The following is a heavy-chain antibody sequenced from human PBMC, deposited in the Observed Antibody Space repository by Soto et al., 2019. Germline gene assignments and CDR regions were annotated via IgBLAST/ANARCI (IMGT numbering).Heavy chain of an antibody. Sequence: PSETLSLTCTVSGASISTAGYYWTWIRQQPGKGLEWIGFIYYRRSYYNSSLKSRVIISQDTPTNRIFLQLRSVTAADTAVYFCARIDVLTIFGFDYCGQGALVTVSS. CDR1: GASISTAGYY. CDR3: ARIDVLTIFGFDY. D-gene: IGHD3-3*01. J-gene: IGHJ4*02. V-gene: IGHV4-31*03. CDR2: IYYRRS.